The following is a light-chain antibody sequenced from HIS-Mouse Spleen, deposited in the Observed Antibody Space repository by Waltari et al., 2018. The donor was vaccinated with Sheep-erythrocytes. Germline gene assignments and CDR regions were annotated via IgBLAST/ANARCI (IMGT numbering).Light chain of an antibody. V-gene: IGLV2-11*01. CDR3: CSYAGSYTLV. J-gene: IGLJ2*01. CDR1: SSDGGGYNY. Sequence: QSPLTQPRAVSGSPGQAVTICCTGTSSDGGGYNYVSWNQHHPGKAPKLMIYDVNKRPSGFPDRFSGPKSGNTASLTISGLQAEDEADYYCCSYAGSYTLVFGGGTKLTVL. CDR2: DVN.